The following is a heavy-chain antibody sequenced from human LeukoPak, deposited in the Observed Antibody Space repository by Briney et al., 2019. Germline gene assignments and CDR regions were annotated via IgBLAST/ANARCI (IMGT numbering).Heavy chain of an antibody. V-gene: IGHV4-38-2*02. D-gene: IGHD6-13*01. CDR3: ARDRWYSSRYSGSWYFDY. CDR1: GYSISSGYY. Sequence: PSETLSLTCAVSGYSISSGYYWGWIRQPPGKGLEWIGSIYHSGSTYYNPSLKSRVTISVDTSKNQFALKLSSVTAADTAVYYCARDRWYSSRYSGSWYFDYWGQGTLVTVSS. CDR2: IYHSGST. J-gene: IGHJ4*02.